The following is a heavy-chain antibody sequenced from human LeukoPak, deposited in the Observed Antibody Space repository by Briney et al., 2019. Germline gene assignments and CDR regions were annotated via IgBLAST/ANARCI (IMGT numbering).Heavy chain of an antibody. J-gene: IGHJ4*02. CDR3: ARVPITIFGVTIRGTFDY. D-gene: IGHD3-3*01. V-gene: IGHV4-39*01. CDR2: IYYSGST. CDR1: GGSISSSSYY. Sequence: SETLSLTCTVSGGSISSSSYYWGWIRQPPGKGLEWIGSIYYSGSTYYNPSLKSRVTISVDTSKNQFSLKLSSVTAADTAVYYCARVPITIFGVTIRGTFDYWGQGTLVTVSS.